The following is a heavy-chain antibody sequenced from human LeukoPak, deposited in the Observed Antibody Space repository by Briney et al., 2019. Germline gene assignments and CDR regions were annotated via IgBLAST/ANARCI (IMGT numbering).Heavy chain of an antibody. CDR3: ARDQRYYDSSGHLDY. CDR2: INPSGGRT. CDR1: GYTFTGYY. J-gene: IGHJ4*02. D-gene: IGHD3-22*01. V-gene: IGHV1-46*01. Sequence: ASVKVSCKASGYTFTGYYMHWVRQAPGQGLEWMGIINPSGGRTSYAQKFQGRVTITRDTSTSTVYMELSSLRSEDTAVYYCARDQRYYDSSGHLDYWGQGTLVTVSS.